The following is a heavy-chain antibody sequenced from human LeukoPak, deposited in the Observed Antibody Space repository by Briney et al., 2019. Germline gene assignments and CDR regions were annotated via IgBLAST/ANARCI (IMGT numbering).Heavy chain of an antibody. CDR2: INPNTGGT. CDR3: ARGPTVTTDY. J-gene: IGHJ4*02. V-gene: IGHV1-2*02. D-gene: IGHD4-17*01. Sequence: ASVTVSCMASGYTFTGYYMHWVRQAPGQGLEWMGWINPNTGGTNYAQNFQGRVTMTRDTSISTAYMELSRLKSDDTAVYYCARGPTVTTDYWGQGTLVTVSS. CDR1: GYTFTGYY.